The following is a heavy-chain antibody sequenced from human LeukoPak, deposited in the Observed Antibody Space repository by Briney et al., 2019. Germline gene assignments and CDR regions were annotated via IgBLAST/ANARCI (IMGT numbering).Heavy chain of an antibody. CDR2: ISAYNGNT. Sequence: ASVKVSCKASGYTFTSYGISWVRQAPGQGLEWMGWISAYNGNTNYAQKLQGRVTMTTDTSTSTAYMELRSLRSDDTAVYYCERDEPAWAGGGFDYWGQGTLVTVSS. V-gene: IGHV1-18*01. D-gene: IGHD1-14*01. CDR3: ERDEPAWAGGGFDY. J-gene: IGHJ4*02. CDR1: GYTFTSYG.